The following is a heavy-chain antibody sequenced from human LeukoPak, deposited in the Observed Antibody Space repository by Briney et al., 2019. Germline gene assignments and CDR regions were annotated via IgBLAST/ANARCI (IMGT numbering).Heavy chain of an antibody. CDR3: AKDFLGTYYDYVWGSCRYTGFDY. J-gene: IGHJ4*02. CDR1: GFTFSSYG. CDR2: IPYDGSNK. Sequence: GGSLRLSCAASGFTFSSYGMHWVRQAPGKGLEWVAVIPYDGSNKYYADSVKGRFTISRDNSKNTLYLQMNSLRAEDTAVYYCAKDFLGTYYDYVWGSCRYTGFDYWGQGTLVTVSS. D-gene: IGHD3-16*02. V-gene: IGHV3-30*18.